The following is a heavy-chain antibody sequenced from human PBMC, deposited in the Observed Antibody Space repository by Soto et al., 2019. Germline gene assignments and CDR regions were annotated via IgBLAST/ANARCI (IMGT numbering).Heavy chain of an antibody. V-gene: IGHV4-34*01. J-gene: IGHJ4*02. D-gene: IGHD3-22*01. Sequence: QVQLHQWGAGLLKPSETLSLTCAMYGGSFSDYYGSWFHQPPGKGLEWIGEISQGEGTRYNPSLKSRVTISVDTSKSQVSLRLTSLTGEDTAIYYCARGPDRAKVGYWGQGTLVTVSS. CDR3: ARGPDRAKVGY. CDR2: ISQGEGT. CDR1: GGSFSDYY.